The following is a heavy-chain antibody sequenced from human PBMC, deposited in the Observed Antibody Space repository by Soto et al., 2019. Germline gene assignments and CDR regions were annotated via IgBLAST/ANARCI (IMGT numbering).Heavy chain of an antibody. J-gene: IGHJ4*02. CDR2: INPNSGGT. D-gene: IGHD6-19*01. CDR3: AKMASSGNNLVDYYFDF. V-gene: IGHV1-2*04. Sequence: ASVKVSCKASGYTFTGYYMRWVRQAPGQGLEWMGWINPNSGGTNYAQKFQGWVTMTRDTSISTAYMELSRLRSDDTAVYYCAKMASSGNNLVDYYFDFWGQGTLVTVSS. CDR1: GYTFTGYY.